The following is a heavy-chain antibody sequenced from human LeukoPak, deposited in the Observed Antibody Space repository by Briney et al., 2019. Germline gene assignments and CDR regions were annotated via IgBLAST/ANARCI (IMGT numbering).Heavy chain of an antibody. CDR3: ARRPPGKEVDY. V-gene: IGHV4-39*01. Sequence: SETLSLTCTVSGGSISSYYWGWIRQPPGKGLEWIGSIYSGGSTYYNPSLKSRVTISVDTSKNQFSLKLSSVTAADTAVYYCARRPPGKEVDYWGQGTLVTVS. CDR2: IYSGGST. J-gene: IGHJ4*02. CDR1: GGSISSYY.